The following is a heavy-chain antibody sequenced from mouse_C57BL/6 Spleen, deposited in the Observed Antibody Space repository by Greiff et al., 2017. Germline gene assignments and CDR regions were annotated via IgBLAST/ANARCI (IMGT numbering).Heavy chain of an antibody. CDR2: ISYSGST. Sequence: EVQLVESGPGLAKPSQTLSLTCSVTGYSITSDYWNWIRKFPGNKLEYMGYISYSGSTYYTPSLKSRISITRDTSKNQYYLQLNSVTTEDTATYYCARWENYYGSSYGGYFDVWGTGTTVTVSS. D-gene: IGHD1-1*01. J-gene: IGHJ1*03. V-gene: IGHV3-8*01. CDR3: ARWENYYGSSYGGYFDV. CDR1: GYSITSDY.